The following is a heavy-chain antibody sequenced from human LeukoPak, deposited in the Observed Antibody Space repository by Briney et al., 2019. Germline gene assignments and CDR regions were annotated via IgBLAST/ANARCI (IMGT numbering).Heavy chain of an antibody. CDR3: ARDGGAAAGFFDY. D-gene: IGHD6-13*01. V-gene: IGHV3-21*01. CDR2: ISSSSSYI. Sequence: GALRLSCAASGFTFSGYWMNWVRQAPGKGLEWVSSISSSSSYIYYADSVKGRFTISRDNAKNSLYLQMNSLRAEDTAVYYCARDGGAAAGFFDYWGQGTLVTVSS. CDR1: GFTFSGYW. J-gene: IGHJ4*02.